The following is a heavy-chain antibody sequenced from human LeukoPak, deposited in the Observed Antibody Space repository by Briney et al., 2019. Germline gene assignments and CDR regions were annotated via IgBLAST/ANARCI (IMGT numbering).Heavy chain of an antibody. CDR1: GFTFRSHG. D-gene: IGHD3-10*01. CDR2: IWYDGSNE. J-gene: IGHJ6*02. Sequence: GGSLRLSCAASGFTFRSHGMHWVRQAPGKGLEWVAGIWYDGSNEDYADSVKGRFTISRDNSKNTLYLQMNSLRVEGTAVYYCARDGQNGSPYATDVWGQGTTVTVSS. V-gene: IGHV3-33*01. CDR3: ARDGQNGSPYATDV.